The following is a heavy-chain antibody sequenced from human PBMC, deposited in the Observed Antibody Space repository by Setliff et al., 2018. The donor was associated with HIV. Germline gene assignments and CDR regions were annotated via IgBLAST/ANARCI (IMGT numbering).Heavy chain of an antibody. J-gene: IGHJ6*04. CDR1: GFIFSGHA. CDR2: VSYDASDE. CDR3: ARDIPFGDLLMLQAYMDV. V-gene: IGHV3-30*04. D-gene: IGHD3-10*01. Sequence: GGSLRLSCAASGFIFSGHAMHWVRQTPGRGLEWVAAVSYDASDEYYADSVTGRFTISRDNAKNSLYLQMNSLRAEDTALYYCARDIPFGDLLMLQAYMDVWGKGTTVTVSS.